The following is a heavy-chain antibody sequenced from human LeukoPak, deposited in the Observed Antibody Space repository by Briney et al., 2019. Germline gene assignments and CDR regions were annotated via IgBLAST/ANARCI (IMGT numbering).Heavy chain of an antibody. Sequence: GGSLGLSCAASGFTFSSYGMHWVRQAPGKGLEWVAVIWYDGSNKYYADSVKGRFTISRDNFKNTLYLQMNSLRAEDTAVYYCAKTIFGVVSAFDYWGQGTLVTVSS. CDR3: AKTIFGVVSAFDY. CDR2: IWYDGSNK. J-gene: IGHJ4*02. CDR1: GFTFSSYG. D-gene: IGHD3-3*01. V-gene: IGHV3-33*06.